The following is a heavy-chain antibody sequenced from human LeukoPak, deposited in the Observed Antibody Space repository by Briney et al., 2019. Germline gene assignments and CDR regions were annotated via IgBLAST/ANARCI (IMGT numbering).Heavy chain of an antibody. CDR2: IYYSGST. CDR1: GGSISSSSYY. CDR3: ARVGGGTKPLYSSGWSGMNWFDP. J-gene: IGHJ5*02. V-gene: IGHV4-39*07. Sequence: SETLSLTCTVSGGSISSSSYYWGWIRQPPGKGLEWIGSIYYSGSTYYNPSLKSRVTISVDTSKNQFSLKLSSVTAADTAVYYCARVGGGTKPLYSSGWSGMNWFDPWGQGTLVTVSS. D-gene: IGHD6-19*01.